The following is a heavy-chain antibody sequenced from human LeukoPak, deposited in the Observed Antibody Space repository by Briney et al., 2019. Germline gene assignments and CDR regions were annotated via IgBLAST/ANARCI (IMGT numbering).Heavy chain of an antibody. CDR2: IKQGGSK. CDR3: ARGPDYGDRLDLFDY. CDR1: GFTFSRHW. J-gene: IGHJ4*02. V-gene: IGHV3-7*01. Sequence: GGPLRLSCAASGFTFSRHWMGWVRQAPGKGPECVASIKQGGSKYYVDSVKGRFIISRDNAKKSLYLQMNSLRAEDTAVYSCARGPDYGDRLDLFDYWGQGALVTVSS. D-gene: IGHD4-17*01.